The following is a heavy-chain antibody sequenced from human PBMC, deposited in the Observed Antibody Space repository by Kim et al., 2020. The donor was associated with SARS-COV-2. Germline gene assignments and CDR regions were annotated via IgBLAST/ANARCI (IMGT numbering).Heavy chain of an antibody. V-gene: IGHV3-72*01. CDR1: GFTFSDHY. J-gene: IGHJ4*02. D-gene: IGHD1-26*01. CDR3: VRIQIGTYNFDY. Sequence: GGSLRLSCAASGFTFSDHYMDWVRQTPGKGLEWVGRTRNKVNSYSTEYAASVKGRFTVSRDNSGNTVYLQMNSLKTEDTAVYYCVRIQIGTYNFDYWGQGTLVTVSS. CDR2: TRNKVNSYST.